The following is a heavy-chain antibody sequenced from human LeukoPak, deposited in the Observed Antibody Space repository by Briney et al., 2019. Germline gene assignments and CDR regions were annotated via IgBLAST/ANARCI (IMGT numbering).Heavy chain of an antibody. J-gene: IGHJ4*02. CDR3: ARHRGGYDDRIDY. CDR1: GFTFSNYW. CDR2: IHYIGNT. Sequence: GSLRLSCAASGFTFSNYWMSWVRQPPGKGLEWIGSIHYIGNTYYNPSLKSRVTISVDTSKNQFSLKLTSVTAADTALYYCARHRGGYDDRIDYWGQGTLVTVSS. V-gene: IGHV4-39*01. D-gene: IGHD5-12*01.